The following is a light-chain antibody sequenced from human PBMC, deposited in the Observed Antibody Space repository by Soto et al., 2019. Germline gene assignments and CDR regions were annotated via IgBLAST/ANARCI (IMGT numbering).Light chain of an antibody. V-gene: IGKV1-5*03. CDR1: QSISSW. CDR3: QQSYNTWT. Sequence: DIQMTQSPSTLSASVGDRVTITCRASQSISSWLAWYQQKPGKAPKLLIYKASSLESGVPSRFSGSGSGTDFTLTISSLQPEDFATYYCQQSYNTWTFGLGTKVDIK. CDR2: KAS. J-gene: IGKJ1*01.